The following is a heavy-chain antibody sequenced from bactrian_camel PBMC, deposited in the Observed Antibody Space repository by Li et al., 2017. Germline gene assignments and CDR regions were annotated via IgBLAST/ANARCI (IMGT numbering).Heavy chain of an antibody. V-gene: IGHV3S1*01. CDR1: GYTYNRNC. CDR3: ATTGFDF. CDR2: IAAGSGNT. D-gene: IGHD5*01. J-gene: IGHJ4*01. Sequence: HVQLVESGGGSVQAGGSMTLSCAASGYTYNRNCMAWFRQAPGKEREGVARIAAGSGNTYYADSVKGRFTISQDNAKNTVYLQMNSLKSEDTALYYCATTGFDFWGQGTQVTVS.